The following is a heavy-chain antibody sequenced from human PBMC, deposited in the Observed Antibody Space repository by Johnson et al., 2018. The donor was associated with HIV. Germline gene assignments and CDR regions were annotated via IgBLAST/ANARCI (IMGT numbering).Heavy chain of an antibody. CDR3: ARDLPAISARPGGAFDI. CDR2: IRYDGSNK. D-gene: IGHD6-6*01. CDR1: GFTFSSYG. V-gene: IGHV3-30*02. J-gene: IGHJ3*02. Sequence: QVQLVESGGGVVQPGGSLRLSCAASGFTFSSYGMHWVRQAPGKGLEWVAFIRYDGSNKYYADSVKGRFTISRDNSKNTLYLQMNSLRAEDTAVYYCARDLPAISARPGGAFDIWGQGTMVTVSS.